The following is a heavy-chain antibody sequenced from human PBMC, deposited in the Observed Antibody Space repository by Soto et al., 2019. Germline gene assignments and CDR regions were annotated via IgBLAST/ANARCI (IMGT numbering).Heavy chain of an antibody. CDR2: INPNSGGT. CDR3: ARVAAPGIAAAGPYPYFDY. D-gene: IGHD6-13*01. Sequence: GASVKVSCKASGYTFTGYYMHWVRQAPGQGLEWMGRINPNSGGTNYAQKFQGWVTMTRDTSISTAYMELSRLRSDDTAVYYCARVAAPGIAAAGPYPYFDYWGQGTLVTVSS. J-gene: IGHJ4*02. V-gene: IGHV1-2*04. CDR1: GYTFTGYY.